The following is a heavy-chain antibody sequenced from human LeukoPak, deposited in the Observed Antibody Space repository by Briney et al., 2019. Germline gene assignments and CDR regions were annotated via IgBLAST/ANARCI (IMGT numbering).Heavy chain of an antibody. J-gene: IGHJ4*02. D-gene: IGHD3-22*01. CDR2: IKQDGSEK. V-gene: IGHV3-7*01. CDR3: ARARITMIVVEGGDFDY. CDR1: GFTFSSYW. Sequence: GGSLRLSCAASGFTFSSYWMSWVRQAPGKGLEWVANIKQDGSEKYYVDSVKGRFTISRDNAKNSLYLQTNSLRAEDTAVYYCARARITMIVVEGGDFDYWGQGTLVTVSS.